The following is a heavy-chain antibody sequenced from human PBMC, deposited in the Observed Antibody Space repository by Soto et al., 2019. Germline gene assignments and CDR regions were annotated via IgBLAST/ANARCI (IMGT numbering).Heavy chain of an antibody. D-gene: IGHD4-17*01. V-gene: IGHV1-69*01. Sequence: QVQLVQSGAEVKKPGSSVKVSCKASGGTFSSYAISWVRQAPGQWLEWLGGIIPIFGTANSAQKFQGRVTITADESTSTAYMELSSLSSEDTAVYSCARWDYGDIYYYDGMEVWGQGTTVTVSS. J-gene: IGHJ6*02. CDR2: IIPIFGTA. CDR1: GGTFSSYA. CDR3: ARWDYGDIYYYDGMEV.